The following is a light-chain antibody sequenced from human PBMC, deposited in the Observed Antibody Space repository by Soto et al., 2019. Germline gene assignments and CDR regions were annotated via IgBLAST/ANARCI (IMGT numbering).Light chain of an antibody. J-gene: IGKJ1*01. V-gene: IGKV1-39*01. CDR2: AAP. Sequence: DIQMTQSPSSLSAPVGDRVTITCRASQSISNYLNWYQQKPGKAPKLLIYAAPSLQPGVPSSFSGSGSGTDFTLNISSLQPEDFATYYCQQSYATPRTFGQGTKV. CDR1: QSISNY. CDR3: QQSYATPRT.